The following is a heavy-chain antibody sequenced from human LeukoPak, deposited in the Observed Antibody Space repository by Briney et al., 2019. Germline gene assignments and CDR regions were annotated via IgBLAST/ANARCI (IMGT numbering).Heavy chain of an antibody. Sequence: GGSLRLSCAASGFTFSDYYMSWIRQAPGKGLEWVSYISSSGSTIYYADSVKGRFTISRDNSKNTLYLQMNSLRAVDTAVYYCARAQFGSTRPTLYYYYYMDVWGKGTTVTVSS. J-gene: IGHJ6*03. V-gene: IGHV3-11*04. CDR2: ISSSGSTI. D-gene: IGHD2/OR15-2a*01. CDR3: ARAQFGSTRPTLYYYYYMDV. CDR1: GFTFSDYY.